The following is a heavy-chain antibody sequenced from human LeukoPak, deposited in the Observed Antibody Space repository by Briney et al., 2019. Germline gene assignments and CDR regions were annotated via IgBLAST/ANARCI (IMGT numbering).Heavy chain of an antibody. D-gene: IGHD2-21*01. CDR1: GFSFSGYW. CDR2: INEDGSFT. V-gene: IGHV3-74*01. J-gene: IGHJ4*02. CDR3: ARDLVMVNTPGDDFDY. Sequence: PGGSLRLSCAAPGFSFSGYWMHWVRQAPGKGLVWVSRINEDGSFTSYADSVKGRFTVSRDNAKNTLYLQMNSLRAEDTAVYYCARDLVMVNTPGDDFDYWGRGTLVTVSS.